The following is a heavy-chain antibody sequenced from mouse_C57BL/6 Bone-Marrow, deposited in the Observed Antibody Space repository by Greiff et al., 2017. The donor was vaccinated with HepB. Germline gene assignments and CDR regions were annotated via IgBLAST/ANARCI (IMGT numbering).Heavy chain of an antibody. D-gene: IGHD3-2*02. J-gene: IGHJ3*01. Sequence: VQLQQSGTVLARPGASVKMSCKTSGFNIKDDYMHWVKQRPEQGLEWIGWIDPENGDTEYASKFQGKATITADTSSNTAYLQLSSLTSEDTAVYYCTTLQLTPEFAYWGQGTLVTVSA. V-gene: IGHV14-4*01. CDR2: IDPENGDT. CDR3: TTLQLTPEFAY. CDR1: GFNIKDDY.